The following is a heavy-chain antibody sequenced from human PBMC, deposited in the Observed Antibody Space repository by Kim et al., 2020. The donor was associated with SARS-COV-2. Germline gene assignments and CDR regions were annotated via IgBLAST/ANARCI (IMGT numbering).Heavy chain of an antibody. D-gene: IGHD3-3*01. CDR3: ARTGRDDFWSGYYPD. CDR2: INPSGGST. V-gene: IGHV1-46*01. Sequence: ASVKVSCKASGYTFTSYYMHWVRQAPGQGLEWMGIINPSGGSTSYAQKFQGRVTMTRDTSTSTVYMELSSLRSEDTAVYYCARTGRDDFWSGYYPDWGQGTLVTVSS. CDR1: GYTFTSYY. J-gene: IGHJ4*02.